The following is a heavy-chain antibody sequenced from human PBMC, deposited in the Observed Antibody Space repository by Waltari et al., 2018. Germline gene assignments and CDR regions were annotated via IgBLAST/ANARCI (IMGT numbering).Heavy chain of an antibody. Sequence: EVQLVESGGGLVQPGGSLRLSCEASGFTFSSYEMNWVRQAPGKVLEWVSYIIRSGRTIYYAAFLKGRFTISRDNAKNSLYRQRSSQSAEDTAVYYCARGEAAANWFDPWGQGTLVTVSS. CDR2: IIRSGRTI. J-gene: IGHJ5*02. CDR3: ARGEAAANWFDP. CDR1: GFTFSSYE. V-gene: IGHV3-48*03. D-gene: IGHD6-13*01.